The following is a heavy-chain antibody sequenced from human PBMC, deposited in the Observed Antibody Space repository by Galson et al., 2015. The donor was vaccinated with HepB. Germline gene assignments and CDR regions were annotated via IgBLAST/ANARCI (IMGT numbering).Heavy chain of an antibody. CDR2: IYYSGST. CDR1: GGSISSSSYY. V-gene: IGHV4-39*07. D-gene: IGHD3-22*01. J-gene: IGHJ4*02. Sequence: ETLSLTCTVSGGSISSSSYYWGWIRQPPGKGLEWIGSIYYSGSTYYNPSLKSRVTISVDTSKNQFSLKLSSVTAADTAVYYCARDPRDYYDSSATGYWGQGTLVTDSS. CDR3: ARDPRDYYDSSATGY.